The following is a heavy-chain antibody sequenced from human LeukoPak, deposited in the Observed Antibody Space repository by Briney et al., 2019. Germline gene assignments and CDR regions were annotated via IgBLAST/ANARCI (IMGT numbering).Heavy chain of an antibody. CDR2: FDPEDGET. D-gene: IGHD3-22*01. Sequence: ASVKVSCKVSGYTLTELSMHWVRQAPGKGLEWMGGFDPEDGETIYAQKFQGRVTMTEDTSTDTAYMELSSLRSEDTAVYYCARDAPITMIVVEKAPNNWFDPWGQGTLVTVSS. CDR3: ARDAPITMIVVEKAPNNWFDP. CDR1: GYTLTELS. J-gene: IGHJ5*02. V-gene: IGHV1-24*01.